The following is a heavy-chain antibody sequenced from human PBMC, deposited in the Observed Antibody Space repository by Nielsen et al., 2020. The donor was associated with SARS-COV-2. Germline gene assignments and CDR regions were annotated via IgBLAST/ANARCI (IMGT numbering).Heavy chain of an antibody. CDR1: GFTFSSYA. Sequence: GESLKISCAASGFTFSSYAMSWVRQAPGKGLEWVSAISGSGGSTYYADSVKGRFTISRDNSKNTLYLQMNSLRAEDTAVYYCAKGKVNHYYDSRRGYFDYWGQGTLVTVSS. V-gene: IGHV3-23*01. D-gene: IGHD3-22*01. CDR2: ISGSGGST. J-gene: IGHJ4*02. CDR3: AKGKVNHYYDSRRGYFDY.